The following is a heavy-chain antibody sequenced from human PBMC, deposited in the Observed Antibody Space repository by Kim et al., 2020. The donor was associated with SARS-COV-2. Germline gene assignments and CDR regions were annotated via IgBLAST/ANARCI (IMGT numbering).Heavy chain of an antibody. CDR2: ISGSGGST. Sequence: GGSLRLSCAASGFTFSSYAMSWVRQAPGKGLEWVSAISGSGGSTYYADSVKGRFTISRDNSKNTLYLQMNSLRAEDTAVYYCAKASDCSSTSCYPRQVRYYFDYWGQGTLVTVSS. CDR3: AKASDCSSTSCYPRQVRYYFDY. V-gene: IGHV3-23*01. D-gene: IGHD2-2*01. CDR1: GFTFSSYA. J-gene: IGHJ4*02.